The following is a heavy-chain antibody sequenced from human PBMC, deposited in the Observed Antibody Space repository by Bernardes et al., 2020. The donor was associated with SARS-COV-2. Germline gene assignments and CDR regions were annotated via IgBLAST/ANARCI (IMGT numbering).Heavy chain of an antibody. Sequence: RSITCTVSGGSVRTSTYYWGWIRQPPGTGLEWIGSIYFTGNTYYAPSLETRVTISVDASKNQFSLKLSSVTAADTALYYCASLPDCSSTSCFVAHWGQGALATVSS. CDR2: IYFTGNT. CDR3: ASLPDCSSTSCFVAH. V-gene: IGHV4-39*01. D-gene: IGHD2-2*01. CDR1: GGSVRTSTYY. J-gene: IGHJ4*02.